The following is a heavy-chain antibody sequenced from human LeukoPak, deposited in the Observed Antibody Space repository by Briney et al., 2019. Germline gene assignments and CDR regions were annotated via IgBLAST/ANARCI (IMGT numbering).Heavy chain of an antibody. Sequence: SETLSLTCTVPGGSISSYYWSWIRQPPEKGLEWIGYIYYSGSTNYNPSLKSRVTMSVDTSKNQFSLNLTSVSAADTAVYYCAKGQQTYYDFWSGSLAHYGMDVWGQGTTVTVSS. D-gene: IGHD3-3*01. J-gene: IGHJ6*02. CDR2: IYYSGST. V-gene: IGHV4-59*08. CDR3: AKGQQTYYDFWSGSLAHYGMDV. CDR1: GGSISSYY.